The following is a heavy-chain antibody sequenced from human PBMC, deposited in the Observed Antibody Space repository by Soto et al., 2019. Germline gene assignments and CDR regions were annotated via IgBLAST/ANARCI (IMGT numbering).Heavy chain of an antibody. CDR3: ARDFEAARPYYYYYYGMDV. D-gene: IGHD6-6*01. V-gene: IGHV3-21*01. CDR1: GFTFSSYS. J-gene: IGHJ6*02. CDR2: ISSSSSYI. Sequence: EVQLVESGGGLVKPGGSLRLSCAASGFTFSSYSMNWVRQAPGKGLEGVSSISSSSSYIYYADSVKGRFTIYRDNAKKSLYLQMNSLIAEDTAVYYCARDFEAARPYYYYYYGMDVWGQGTTVTVSS.